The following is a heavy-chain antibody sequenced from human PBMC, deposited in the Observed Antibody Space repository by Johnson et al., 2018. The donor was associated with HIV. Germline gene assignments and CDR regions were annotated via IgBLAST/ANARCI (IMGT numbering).Heavy chain of an antibody. D-gene: IGHD3-16*01. J-gene: IGHJ3*02. CDR2: MRYDGSNK. CDR1: GFSFSSYG. V-gene: IGHV3-30*02. CDR3: ARGEWGNAFDI. Sequence: QVQLVESGGGVVQPGGSLRLSCAASGFSFSSYGMHWVRQAPGKGLEWVAFMRYDGSNKYYSDSVKGRFTISRDNSKNTLYLQMNSVRAEDTAVYYCARGEWGNAFDIWGQGTMVTVSS.